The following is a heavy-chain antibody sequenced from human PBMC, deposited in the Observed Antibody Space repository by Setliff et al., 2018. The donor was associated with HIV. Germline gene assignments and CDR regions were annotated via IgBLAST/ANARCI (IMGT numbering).Heavy chain of an antibody. D-gene: IGHD6-6*01. CDR2: KWYDGNNK. V-gene: IGHV3-33*01. CDR1: GFTFSSYG. Sequence: PGGSLRLSCAASGFTFSSYGMHWVRQAPGKGLEWVAIKWYDGNNKQYADSMKGRFTISRDNSKNMLYLQMNSLRAEDTAVYYCAREESTSSWGYYHYYMDVWGKGTTVTVSS. J-gene: IGHJ6*03. CDR3: AREESTSSWGYYHYYMDV.